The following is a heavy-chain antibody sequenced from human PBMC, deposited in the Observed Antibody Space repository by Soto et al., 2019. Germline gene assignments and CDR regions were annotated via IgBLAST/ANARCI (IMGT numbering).Heavy chain of an antibody. J-gene: IGHJ2*01. Sequence: ASVEVSCKASGYTFTDYYIHWVRQAPGQGLEWVGWINPDSGGTNLAQRFQGRVTMTSDTSINTAYMELSSLRSDDTAVYYCAIRTGQLAIISEFDGDWFFEVWGRGTLVTVS. V-gene: IGHV1-2*02. D-gene: IGHD2-2*01. CDR3: AIRTGQLAIISEFDGDWFFEV. CDR1: GYTFTDYY. CDR2: INPDSGGT.